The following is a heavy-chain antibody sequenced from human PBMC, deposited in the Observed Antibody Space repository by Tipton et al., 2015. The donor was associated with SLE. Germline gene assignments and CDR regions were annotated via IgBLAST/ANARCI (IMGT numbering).Heavy chain of an antibody. V-gene: IGHV4-59*11. CDR3: ARGVAIYWITYYDYYMDV. CDR2: VCDSGST. J-gene: IGHJ6*03. D-gene: IGHD2-2*03. CDR1: GGSLSRHC. Sequence: TLSLTCTVSGGSLSRHCWNWIRQPPGKGLEWIGYVCDSGSTSYNPSLKSRVIMSVDTPNSQFSLKLTSMTAADTAVYYCARGVAIYWITYYDYYMDVWGKGTTVTVSS.